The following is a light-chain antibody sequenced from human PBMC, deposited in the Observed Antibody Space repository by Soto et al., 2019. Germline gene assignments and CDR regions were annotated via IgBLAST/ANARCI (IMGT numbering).Light chain of an antibody. Sequence: QSALTQPASVSGSPGQSITISCTGTSSDVGGYNYVSWYQQHPDKAPKLMIYEVSNRPSGVSNRFSGSKSGNTASLTISGLHAEDEADYYCSSYTSSSPPVFGGGTKVTVL. CDR3: SSYTSSSPPV. J-gene: IGLJ2*01. V-gene: IGLV2-14*01. CDR1: SSDVGGYNY. CDR2: EVS.